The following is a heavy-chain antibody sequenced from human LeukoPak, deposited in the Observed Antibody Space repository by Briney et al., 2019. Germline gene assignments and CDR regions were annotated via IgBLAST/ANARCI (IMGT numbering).Heavy chain of an antibody. D-gene: IGHD3-10*01. J-gene: IGHJ4*02. CDR3: ARVPIGAYYFDY. CDR1: GFTFSSYW. CDR2: INTEGSST. Sequence: GGSLRLSCAASGFTFSSYWMHWVRQAPGKGLVWVSRINTEGSSTSYADAVKGRFTISRDNAKKTLYLKMNSLRAEDTAVYYCARVPIGAYYFDYWGQGTLVTVSS. V-gene: IGHV3-74*01.